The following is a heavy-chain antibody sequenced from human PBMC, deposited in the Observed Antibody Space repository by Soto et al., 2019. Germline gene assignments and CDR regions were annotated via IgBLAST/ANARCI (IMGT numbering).Heavy chain of an antibody. CDR2: IYYSGST. D-gene: IGHD3-10*01. CDR1: GGSISSYY. J-gene: IGHJ5*02. Sequence: PSETLSLTCTVSGGSISSYYWSWIRQPPGKGLEWIGYIYYSGSTSYNPSLKSRVTISVDTSKNQFSLKLSSVTAADTAVYYCARDLSLRTMVRGVKGDWFDPWGQGTLVTVSS. CDR3: ARDLSLRTMVRGVKGDWFDP. V-gene: IGHV4-59*01.